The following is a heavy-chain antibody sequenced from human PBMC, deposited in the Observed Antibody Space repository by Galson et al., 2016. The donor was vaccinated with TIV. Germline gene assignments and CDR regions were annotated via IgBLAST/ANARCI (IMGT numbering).Heavy chain of an antibody. CDR1: GFSFSSYG. CDR2: ILYDGSNK. Sequence: SLRLSCAASGFSFSSYGMHWVRQAPGKGLEWVAVILYDGSNKYYADSVKGRFTISRDNSKNTVSLLMNSLRAEDTAVYYCAKDPRIYGDYLLAYFDYWGQGTTVTVSS. J-gene: IGHJ4*01. V-gene: IGHV3-30*18. D-gene: IGHD4-17*01. CDR3: AKDPRIYGDYLLAYFDY.